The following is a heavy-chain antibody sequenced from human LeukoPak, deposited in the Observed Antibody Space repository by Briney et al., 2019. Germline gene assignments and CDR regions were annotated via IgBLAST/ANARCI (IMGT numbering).Heavy chain of an antibody. V-gene: IGHV3-43*02. D-gene: IGHD3-10*01. Sequence: GGSLRLSCAASGFTFDDYAMDWGRQAPGKGLEWVSRISGDGGSTYYADSVKGRFTISRDNSKNSLYLKMNSLITEDTALYYCAKDPYYYSSGSYLPYWGQGTLVTVSS. CDR2: ISGDGGST. CDR1: GFTFDDYA. J-gene: IGHJ4*02. CDR3: AKDPYYYSSGSYLPY.